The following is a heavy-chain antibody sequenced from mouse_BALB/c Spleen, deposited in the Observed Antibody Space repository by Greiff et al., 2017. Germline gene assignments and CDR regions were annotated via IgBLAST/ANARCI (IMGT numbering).Heavy chain of an antibody. CDR2: IYPGDGDT. D-gene: IGHD2-3*01. J-gene: IGHJ1*01. CDR1: GYTFTSYW. CDR3: ARDGKGYFDV. V-gene: IGHV1-87*01. Sequence: QVQLQQSGAELARPGASVKLSCKASGYTFTSYWMQWVKQRPGQGLEWIGAIYPGDGDTRYTQKFKGKATLTADKSSSTAYMQLSSLASEDSAVYYCARDGKGYFDVWGAGTTVTVSS.